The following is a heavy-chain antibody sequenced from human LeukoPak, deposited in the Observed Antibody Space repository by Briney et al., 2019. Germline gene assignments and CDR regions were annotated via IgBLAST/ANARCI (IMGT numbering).Heavy chain of an antibody. V-gene: IGHV4-38-2*01. CDR2: IYHSEST. CDR1: GYSISSGYY. Sequence: SETLSLTCAVSGYSISSGYYWGWIRQPPGKGLEWIGSIYHSESTYYNPSLKSRVTISVDTSKNQFSLKLSSVTAADTAVYYCARPNNYYDSSGYPKGWFDPWGQGTLVTVSS. CDR3: ARPNNYYDSSGYPKGWFDP. J-gene: IGHJ5*02. D-gene: IGHD3-22*01.